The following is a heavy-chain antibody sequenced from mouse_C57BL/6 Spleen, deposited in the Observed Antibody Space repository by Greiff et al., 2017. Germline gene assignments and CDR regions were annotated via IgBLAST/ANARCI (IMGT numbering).Heavy chain of an antibody. CDR2: IYPGDGDT. CDR3: ARERITTVVDAMDY. CDR1: GYAFSSYW. V-gene: IGHV1-80*01. Sequence: VQGVESGAELVKPGASVKISCKASGYAFSSYWMNWVKQRPGKGLEWIGQIYPGDGDTNYNGKFKGKATLTADKSSSTAYMQLSSLTSEDSAVYFCARERITTVVDAMDYWGQGTSVTVSS. J-gene: IGHJ4*01. D-gene: IGHD1-1*01.